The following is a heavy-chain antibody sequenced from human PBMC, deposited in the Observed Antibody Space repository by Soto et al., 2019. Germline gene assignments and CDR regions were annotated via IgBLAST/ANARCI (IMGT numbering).Heavy chain of an antibody. CDR3: AITMVRGVYRNYFDY. CDR1: GYSFTSYW. J-gene: IGHJ4*02. CDR2: IYPGDSDT. V-gene: IGHV5-51*01. D-gene: IGHD3-10*01. Sequence: PGESLKISCKGSGYSFTSYWIGWVRQMPGKGLEWMGIIYPGDSDTRYSPSLQGQVTISADKSISTAYLQWSSLKASDTAMYYCAITMVRGVYRNYFDYWGQGTLVTVSS.